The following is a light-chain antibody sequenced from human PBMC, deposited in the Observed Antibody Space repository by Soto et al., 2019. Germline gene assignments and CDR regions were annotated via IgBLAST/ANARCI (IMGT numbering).Light chain of an antibody. V-gene: IGKV1-39*01. CDR3: QQAYRTPWT. J-gene: IGKJ1*01. Sequence: DIQMTQSPTSLSASIGDRVTCTCRASQNIGLSLNWLQKKPGRAPQLLIYAASRLHSGVPSRFSCSGSGTDFTFPIRSLQPEDFSTYFCQQAYRTPWTFGQGTKVDIK. CDR2: AAS. CDR1: QNIGLS.